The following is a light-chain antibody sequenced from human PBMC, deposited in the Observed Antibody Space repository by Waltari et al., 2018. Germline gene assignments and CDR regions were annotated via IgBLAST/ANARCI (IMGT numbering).Light chain of an antibody. V-gene: IGLV1-40*01. CDR1: SSTIGAGYD. J-gene: IGLJ2*01. Sequence: QSVLTQPPSVSGAPGQRVTISCTGSSSTIGAGYDVHWYQQLPGTAPKPPIYGNSNRPSGVPDRFSGSKSGTSASLAITGLQAEDEADYYCQSYDSSLSGVVFGGGTKLTVL. CDR3: QSYDSSLSGVV. CDR2: GNS.